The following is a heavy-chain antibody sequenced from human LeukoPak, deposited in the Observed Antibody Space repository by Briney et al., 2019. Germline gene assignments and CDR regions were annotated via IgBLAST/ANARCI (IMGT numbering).Heavy chain of an antibody. Sequence: KPSETLSLTCTVSGGSINSYYWSWIRKPAGKGLEWIGRIYTSGITNYNPSLKSRVTMSVDTSKNQFSLKLNSVTAADTAVYYCARDSMHSAYGDEYWGQGTLVTVSS. CDR3: ARDSMHSAYGDEY. CDR2: IYTSGIT. D-gene: IGHD1-26*01. J-gene: IGHJ4*02. V-gene: IGHV4-4*07. CDR1: GGSINSYY.